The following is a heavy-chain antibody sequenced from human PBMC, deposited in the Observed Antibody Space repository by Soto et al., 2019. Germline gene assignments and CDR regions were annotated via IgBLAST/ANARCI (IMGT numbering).Heavy chain of an antibody. J-gene: IGHJ4*02. D-gene: IGHD3-10*01. V-gene: IGHV4-61*01. CDR3: ARAPRGNYGYPSYFDY. Sequence: SETLSLTCTVSGVSVSSGSYYWSWIRQPPGKGLEWIGYIYYSGSTNYNPSLKSRVTLSVDTSKNQFSLKLRSVTAADTAVYYCARAPRGNYGYPSYFDYWGQGTLVTVSS. CDR2: IYYSGST. CDR1: GVSVSSGSYY.